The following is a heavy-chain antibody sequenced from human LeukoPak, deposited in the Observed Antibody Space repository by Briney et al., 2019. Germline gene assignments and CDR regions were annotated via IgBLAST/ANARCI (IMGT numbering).Heavy chain of an antibody. CDR1: GFTFSSYD. CDR3: ARGGDSWVYYYMDV. D-gene: IGHD3-16*01. Sequence: GGSLRLSCAASGFTFSSYDMSWVRQAPGKGLEWVSSISSSGDYIYYTDSVKGRFTISKDNGKSSLFLQMNSLRAEDTAVYYCARGGDSWVYYYMDVWGKGTTVTVSS. V-gene: IGHV3-21*01. J-gene: IGHJ6*03. CDR2: ISSSGDYI.